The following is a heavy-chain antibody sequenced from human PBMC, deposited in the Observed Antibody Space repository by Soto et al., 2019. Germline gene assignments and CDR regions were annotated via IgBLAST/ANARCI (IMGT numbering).Heavy chain of an antibody. J-gene: IGHJ2*01. D-gene: IGHD2-21*02. V-gene: IGHV3-48*02. CDR3: ARGGNSGFRYFDL. CDR1: GFTFSTYG. Sequence: EVQLVESGGGLVQPGGSLRLSCTASGFTFSTYGMNWVRQAPGKGLEWISFISSSSSIIYYADSVKGRFTISRDNAQNSLYLQMNSLSDDDTAVYYCARGGNSGFRYFDLWGRGTLVTVSS. CDR2: ISSSSSII.